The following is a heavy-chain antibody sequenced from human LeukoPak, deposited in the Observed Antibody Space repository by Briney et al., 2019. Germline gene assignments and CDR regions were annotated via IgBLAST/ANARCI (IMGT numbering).Heavy chain of an antibody. V-gene: IGHV3-30*02. CDR2: IRYDGRNK. CDR3: ARGTNGLWDY. D-gene: IGHD2-8*01. CDR1: GFTFRSYG. Sequence: PGGSLRLSCAASGFTFRSYGLHWVRQAPGKGLEWVAFIRYDGRNKYYADSVKGRFTISRDNAKNSVYLQMNSLRDEDTAVYYCARGTNGLWDYWGQGTLVTVSS. J-gene: IGHJ4*02.